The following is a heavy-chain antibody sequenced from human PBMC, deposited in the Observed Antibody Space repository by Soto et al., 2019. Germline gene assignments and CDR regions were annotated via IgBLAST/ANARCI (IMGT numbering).Heavy chain of an antibody. J-gene: IGHJ4*02. CDR1: GGSRDRITDY. CDR2: IHYSGST. V-gene: IGHV4-39*01. CDR3: ARLMRGYSYFDY. D-gene: IGHD3-3*01. Sequence: PSETLSLTCTASGGSRDRITDYWAWIRQPPGKGLESIASIHYSGSTFYNPSLKSRVTISVDTSKNQFSLKLTSVTAADTGVYYCARLMRGYSYFDYWGQGTLVTVSS.